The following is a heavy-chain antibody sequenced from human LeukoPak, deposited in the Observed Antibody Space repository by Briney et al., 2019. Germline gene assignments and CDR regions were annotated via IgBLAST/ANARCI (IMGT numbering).Heavy chain of an antibody. J-gene: IGHJ4*02. V-gene: IGHV4-59*01. CDR1: GFTFRNAL. CDR2: TFYSGST. D-gene: IGHD6-19*01. CDR3: ARVVRAVAGLPGCFDY. Sequence: GSLRLSCAAPGFTFRNALLSGVPQAPGKGLEWIGYTFYSGSTNYNPSLKSRVSISVDTSKNQFSLKLSSVTAADTAVYYCARVVRAVAGLPGCFDYWGQGTLVTVSS.